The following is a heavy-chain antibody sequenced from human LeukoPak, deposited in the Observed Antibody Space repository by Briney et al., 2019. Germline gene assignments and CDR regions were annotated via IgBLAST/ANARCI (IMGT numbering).Heavy chain of an antibody. V-gene: IGHV3-30*18. CDR1: GFTFSSYG. J-gene: IGHJ4*02. CDR3: AKGGGYQLPLDY. CDR2: ISYDESNK. Sequence: PGGPLRLSCAASGFTFSSYGMHWVRQAPGKGLEWVAVISYDESNKYYADSVKGRFTISRDNSKNTLYLQMNSLRAEDTAVYYCAKGGGYQLPLDYWGQGTLVTVSS. D-gene: IGHD2-2*01.